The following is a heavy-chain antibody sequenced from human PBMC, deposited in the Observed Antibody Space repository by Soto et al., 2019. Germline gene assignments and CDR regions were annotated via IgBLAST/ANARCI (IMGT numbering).Heavy chain of an antibody. J-gene: IGHJ6*02. CDR1: GDSISSYY. D-gene: IGHD1-26*01. V-gene: IGHV4-59*12. CDR3: ARDRSGSYSYYGMDV. Sequence: KASETLSLTCTVSGDSISSYYWNWIRQPPGKGLEWIGYIYYSGTTNYNPSLTSRVTISVDTSKNQFSLNLSSVTAADTAVYYCARDRSGSYSYYGMDVWCQGTTDTVSS. CDR2: IYYSGTT.